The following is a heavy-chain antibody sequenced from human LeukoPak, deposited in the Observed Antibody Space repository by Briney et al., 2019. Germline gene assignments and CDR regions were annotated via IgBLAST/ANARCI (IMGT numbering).Heavy chain of an antibody. V-gene: IGHV4-34*01. Sequence: SETLSLTCAVYGGSFSGYYWSWIRRPPGKGLEWIGEINYNENTNYSPSLKSRVNISLDTSKNQFSLKLRSVTAADTGVYFCARGTTTSFFFDSWSPGTRVTVSS. D-gene: IGHD1-1*01. CDR3: ARGTTTSFFFDS. CDR2: INYNENT. J-gene: IGHJ4*02. CDR1: GGSFSGYY.